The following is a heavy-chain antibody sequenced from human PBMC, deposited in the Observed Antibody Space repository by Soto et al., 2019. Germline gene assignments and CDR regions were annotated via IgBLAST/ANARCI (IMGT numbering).Heavy chain of an antibody. CDR3: TTDQVGAAYYGMDV. Sequence: GGSLRLSCAASGFTFSNAWMNWVRQAPGKGLEWVGRIKSKTDGGTTDYAAPVKGRFTISRDDSKTTLYLQMNSLKTEDTAVYYCTTDQVGAAYYGMDVWGQWTTVTVSS. D-gene: IGHD3-16*01. J-gene: IGHJ6*02. CDR2: IKSKTDGGTT. CDR1: GFTFSNAW. V-gene: IGHV3-15*07.